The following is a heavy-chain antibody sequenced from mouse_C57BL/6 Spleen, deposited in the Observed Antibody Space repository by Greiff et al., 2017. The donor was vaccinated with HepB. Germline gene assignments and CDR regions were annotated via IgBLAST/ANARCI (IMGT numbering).Heavy chain of an antibody. CDR2: IDPETGGT. CDR1: GYTFTDYE. V-gene: IGHV1-15*01. J-gene: IGHJ3*01. Sequence: VQLVESGAELVRPGASVTLSCKASGYTFTDYEMHWVKQTPVHGLEWIGAIDPETGGTAYNQKFKGKAILTADKSSSTAYMELRSLTSEDSAVYYCTREGPFAYWGQGTLVTVSA. CDR3: TREGPFAY.